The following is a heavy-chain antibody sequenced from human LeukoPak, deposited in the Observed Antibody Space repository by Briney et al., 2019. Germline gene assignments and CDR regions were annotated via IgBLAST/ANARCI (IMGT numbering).Heavy chain of an antibody. CDR2: INWNGGST. V-gene: IGHV3-20*04. J-gene: IGHJ4*02. Sequence: GGSLRLSCAASGFTFDDYGMSWVRQAPGKGLEWVSGINWNGGSTGYADSVKGRFTISRDNAKNSLYLQMNSLRAEDTALYYCARESIAARRGRYFDYWGQGTLVTVSS. CDR3: ARESIAARRGRYFDY. D-gene: IGHD6-6*01. CDR1: GFTFDDYG.